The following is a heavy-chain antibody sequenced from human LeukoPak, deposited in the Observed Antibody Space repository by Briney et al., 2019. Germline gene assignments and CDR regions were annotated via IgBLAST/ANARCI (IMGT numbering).Heavy chain of an antibody. D-gene: IGHD1-26*01. V-gene: IGHV1-69*13. CDR3: ARSPGPPPTNWFDP. CDR1: GYTFTSYG. Sequence: ASVKVSCKASGYTFTSYGISWVRQAPGQGLEWMGGIIPIFGTANYAQKFQSRVTITADESTSTAYMEVRSLRSEDTAVYYCARSPGPPPTNWFDPWGQGTLVTVSS. J-gene: IGHJ5*02. CDR2: IIPIFGTA.